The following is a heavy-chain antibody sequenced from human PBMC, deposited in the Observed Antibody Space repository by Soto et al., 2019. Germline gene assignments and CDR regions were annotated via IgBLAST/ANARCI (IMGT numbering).Heavy chain of an antibody. CDR2: LDQSGGT. Sequence: QVQLQQWGAGLLKASETLSLTCAVVGDSLRGQSWNWIRQSPGKGLEWIGELDQSGGTNYNPSLKSRAIISDDTSKNQFSLRLTPETAADTAVYYCAREDSYGWSGESLDVWCQGTTVTVSS. D-gene: IGHD6-19*01. CDR3: AREDSYGWSGESLDV. J-gene: IGHJ6*02. V-gene: IGHV4-34*01. CDR1: GDSLRGQS.